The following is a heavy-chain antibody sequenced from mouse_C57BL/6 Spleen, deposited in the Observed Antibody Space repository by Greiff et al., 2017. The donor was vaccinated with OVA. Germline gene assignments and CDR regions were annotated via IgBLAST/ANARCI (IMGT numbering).Heavy chain of an antibody. CDR1: GYTFTSYW. Sequence: QVQLQQPGAELVMPGASVKLSCKASGYTFTSYWMHWVKQRPGQGLEWIGEIDPSDSYTNYNQKFKGKSTLTVDKSSSTAYMQLSSLTSEDSAVYYGAGSGDFDVWGTGTTVTVAS. D-gene: IGHD1-3*01. V-gene: IGHV1-69*01. CDR2: IDPSDSYT. CDR3: AGSGDFDV. J-gene: IGHJ1*03.